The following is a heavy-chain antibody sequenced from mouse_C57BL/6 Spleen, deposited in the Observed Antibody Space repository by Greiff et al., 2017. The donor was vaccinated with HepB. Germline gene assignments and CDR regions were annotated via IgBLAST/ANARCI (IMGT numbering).Heavy chain of an antibody. J-gene: IGHJ1*03. CDR1: GYSFTSYY. V-gene: IGHV1-66*01. D-gene: IGHD2-4*01. CDR3: ARHYDYDWYFDV. Sequence: QVQLKESGPELVKPGASVKISCKASGYSFTSYYIHWVKQRPGQGLEWIGWIYPGSGNTKYNEKFKGKATLTADTSSSTAYMQLSSLTSEDSAVYYCARHYDYDWYFDVWGTGTTVTVSS. CDR2: IYPGSGNT.